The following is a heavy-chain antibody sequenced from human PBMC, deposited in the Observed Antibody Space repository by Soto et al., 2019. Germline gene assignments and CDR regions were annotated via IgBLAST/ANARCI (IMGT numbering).Heavy chain of an antibody. CDR3: ARQPVAGTAFFDY. CDR1: GYNFTSYG. J-gene: IGHJ4*02. D-gene: IGHD6-19*01. V-gene: IGHV1-18*01. CDR2: ISAYNGNT. Sequence: QVQLVQSGAEVKKPGASVKVSFKASGYNFTSYGIRWVRQDPGQGLEWMGWISAYNGNTNYAQKLQGRVTMTTDTTTITAYMELRRLRSDDTAVYYCARQPVAGTAFFDYWGQGTLGTVSS.